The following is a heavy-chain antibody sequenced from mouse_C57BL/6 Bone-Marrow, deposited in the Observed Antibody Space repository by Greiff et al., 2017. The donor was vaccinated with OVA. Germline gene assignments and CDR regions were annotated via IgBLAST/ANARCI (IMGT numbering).Heavy chain of an antibody. V-gene: IGHV1-55*01. CDR1: GYTFTSYW. D-gene: IGHD2-2*01. CDR3: ARKVIYYGYDDWYFDV. J-gene: IGHJ1*03. Sequence: VQLQQSGAELVKPGASVKMSCKASGYTFTSYWITWVKQRPGQGLEWIGDIYPGSGSTNYNEKFKSKATLTVDTSSSTAYMQLSSLTSEDSAVYYCARKVIYYGYDDWYFDVWGTGTTVTVSS. CDR2: IYPGSGST.